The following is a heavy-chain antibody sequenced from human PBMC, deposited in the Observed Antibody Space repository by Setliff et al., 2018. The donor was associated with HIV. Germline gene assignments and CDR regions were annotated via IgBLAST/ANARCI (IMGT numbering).Heavy chain of an antibody. CDR2: FYQSGST. CDR3: ARALSEGGYSYGYYYYYGMDV. J-gene: IGHJ6*02. Sequence: SETLSLTCSVSGGSLSSADYSWSWIRQAPGEGLEWIGYFYQSGSTYYNPSLRSRVTMSVDRSKNQFSLKLSSVTAADTAVYYCARALSEGGYSYGYYYYYGMDVWGQGTTVTVSS. D-gene: IGHD5-18*01. V-gene: IGHV4-30-2*01. CDR1: GGSLSSADYS.